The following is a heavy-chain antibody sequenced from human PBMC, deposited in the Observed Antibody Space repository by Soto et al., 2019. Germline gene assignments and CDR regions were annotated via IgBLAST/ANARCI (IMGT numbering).Heavy chain of an antibody. CDR3: AKVRFGELVRISERTNWFDP. D-gene: IGHD3-10*01. V-gene: IGHV3-30*18. CDR2: ISYDGSNK. J-gene: IGHJ5*02. CDR1: GFTFSSYG. Sequence: QVQLVESGGGVVQPRRSLRLSCAASGFTFSSYGMHWVRQAPGKGLEWVAVISYDGSNKYYADSVKGRFTISRDNSKNTLYLQMNSLRAEDTAVYYCAKVRFGELVRISERTNWFDPWGQGTLVTVSS.